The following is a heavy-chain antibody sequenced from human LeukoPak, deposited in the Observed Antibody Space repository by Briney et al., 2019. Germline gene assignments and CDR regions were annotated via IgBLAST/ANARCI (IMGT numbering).Heavy chain of an antibody. V-gene: IGHV3-23*01. Sequence: GGSLRLSCAASGFTFSSYAMSWVRQAPGKGLEWVSAISGSGGSTYYADSVQGRFTISRDNSKNTLYLQMNSLRAEDTAVYSCAKAMVRGVIITHRVLDYWDQGTLVTVSS. J-gene: IGHJ4*02. CDR1: GFTFSSYA. CDR2: ISGSGGST. CDR3: AKAMVRGVIITHRVLDY. D-gene: IGHD3-10*01.